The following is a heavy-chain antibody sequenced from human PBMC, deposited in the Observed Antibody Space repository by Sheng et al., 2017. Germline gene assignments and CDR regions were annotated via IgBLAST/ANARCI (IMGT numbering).Heavy chain of an antibody. V-gene: IGHV3-9*01. D-gene: IGHD6-19*01. CDR3: AKDIGPGGSGWYVGGFDY. Sequence: ESGGGLVQPGRSLRLSCAASGFTFDDYAMHWVRQAPGKGLEWVSGISWNSGSIGYADSVKGRFTISRDNAKNSLYLQMNSLRAEDTALYYCAKDIGPGGSGWYVGGFDYWGQGTLVTVSS. J-gene: IGHJ4*02. CDR2: ISWNSGSI. CDR1: GFTFDDYA.